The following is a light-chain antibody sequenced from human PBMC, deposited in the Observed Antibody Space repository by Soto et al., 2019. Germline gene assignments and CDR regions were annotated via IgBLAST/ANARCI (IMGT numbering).Light chain of an antibody. CDR1: QGIKSH. J-gene: IGKJ4*01. CDR3: QRHDNYPLS. CDR2: AAS. V-gene: IGKV1-9*01. Sequence: DIQLTQSPSFLSASVGDRVTITCRASQGIKSHLAWYQQKPGKAPKLLIYAASTLQGGVPSRFSGGGSCTEFTLTISSLQPEDFANYYCQRHDNYPLSFGGGTKVEIK.